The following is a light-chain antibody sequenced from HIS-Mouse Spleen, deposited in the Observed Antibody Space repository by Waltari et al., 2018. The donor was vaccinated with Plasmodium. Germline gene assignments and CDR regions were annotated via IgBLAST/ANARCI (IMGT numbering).Light chain of an antibody. J-gene: IGLJ2*01. V-gene: IGLV3-1*01. Sequence: SYELTQPPSVSVSPGQTASLTCPGCKLGSKFTCWYQQKPGQSPVLVIYQDSKRPSGIPERFSGSNSGNTATLTISGTQAMDEADYYCQAWDSSTVVFGGGTKLTVL. CDR2: QDS. CDR3: QAWDSSTVV. CDR1: KLGSKF.